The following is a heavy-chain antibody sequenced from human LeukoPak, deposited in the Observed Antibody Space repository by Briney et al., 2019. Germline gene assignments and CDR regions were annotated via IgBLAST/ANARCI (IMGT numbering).Heavy chain of an antibody. Sequence: LPGGSLRLSCAASGFTFSTYAMSWVRQAPGKGLEWVSGISGSGGSTYYADSVKGRFTISRDNSKNTLYLQMNSLRAEDTAVYYCAKNDYGSLYGMDIWGKGTTVIVSS. J-gene: IGHJ6*04. D-gene: IGHD4-17*01. CDR2: ISGSGGST. V-gene: IGHV3-23*01. CDR1: GFTFSTYA. CDR3: AKNDYGSLYGMDI.